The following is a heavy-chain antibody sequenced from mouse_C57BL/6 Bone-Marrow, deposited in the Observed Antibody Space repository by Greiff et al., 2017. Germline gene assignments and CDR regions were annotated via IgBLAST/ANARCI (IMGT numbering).Heavy chain of an antibody. J-gene: IGHJ2*01. V-gene: IGHV1-69*01. CDR2: IDPSDSYT. Sequence: VQLQQPGAELVMPGASVKLSCKASGYTFTSYWMHWVKQRPGQGLEWIGEIDPSDSYTNYNQKFKGKSTLTVDKSSSTAYMQLSSLTSEDSAVYYCAREEGGLRLWDYWGQGTTLTVSS. D-gene: IGHD2-2*01. CDR3: AREEGGLRLWDY. CDR1: GYTFTSYW.